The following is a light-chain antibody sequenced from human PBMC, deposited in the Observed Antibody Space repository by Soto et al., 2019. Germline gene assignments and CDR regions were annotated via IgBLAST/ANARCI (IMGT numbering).Light chain of an antibody. CDR2: AAS. V-gene: IGKV1-9*01. Sequence: TQLTQSPSSLSASVGDRVTITCRASQGIRSYLAWYQQKPGKAPKLLIYAASTLESGVPSRFSGSGSGTDFTLTISSLQSEDFATYYCQQSYSTPITFGQGTRLEIK. CDR3: QQSYSTPIT. J-gene: IGKJ5*01. CDR1: QGIRSY.